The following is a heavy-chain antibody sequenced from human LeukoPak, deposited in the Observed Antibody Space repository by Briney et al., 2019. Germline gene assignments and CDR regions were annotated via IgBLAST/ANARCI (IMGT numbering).Heavy chain of an antibody. CDR2: IKSKTDGGTT. Sequence: PGGSLRLSCAASGLTFINYWMSWVRKAPGKGLEWVGRIKSKTDGGTTDYAAPVKGRFTISRDDSKNTLYLQMNSLKTEDTAVYYCTTLRPVLGYCSSTSCPSLRQDYWGQGTLVTVSS. J-gene: IGHJ4*02. D-gene: IGHD2-2*01. CDR3: TTLRPVLGYCSSTSCPSLRQDY. V-gene: IGHV3-15*01. CDR1: GLTFINYW.